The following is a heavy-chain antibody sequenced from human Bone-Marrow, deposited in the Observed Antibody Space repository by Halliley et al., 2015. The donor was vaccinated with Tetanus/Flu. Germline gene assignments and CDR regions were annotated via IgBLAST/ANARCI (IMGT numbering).Heavy chain of an antibody. CDR2: IYYSGST. CDR1: GASIRSTNFY. Sequence: TLSLTCTVSGASIRSTNFYWGWIRQPPGKGLEWIGSIYYSGSTYYNPSLKSRVTISVDTSKSQFSLKLRSVTAADAAVYYCARDPTGSGYNFGSNWFDPWGQGTLVTVSS. CDR3: ARDPTGSGYNFGSNWFDP. V-gene: IGHV4-39*07. J-gene: IGHJ5*02. D-gene: IGHD5-18*01.